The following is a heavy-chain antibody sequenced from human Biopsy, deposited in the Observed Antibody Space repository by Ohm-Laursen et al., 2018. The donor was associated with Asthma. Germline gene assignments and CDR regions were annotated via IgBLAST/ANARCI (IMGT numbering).Heavy chain of an antibody. CDR2: IYYSRST. CDR3: ARAQDYYDSRGYYRSFDY. CDR1: YGSITSGGYY. J-gene: IGHJ4*02. D-gene: IGHD3-22*01. Sequence: TLSLICIVPYGSITSGGYYWTRIRQHPGKGLEWIGFIYYSRSTYYNPSLKSRVSISIDTSKNQFSLKLSSVTAADTAVYYCARAQDYYDSRGYYRSFDYWGQGTLVTVSS. V-gene: IGHV4-31*03.